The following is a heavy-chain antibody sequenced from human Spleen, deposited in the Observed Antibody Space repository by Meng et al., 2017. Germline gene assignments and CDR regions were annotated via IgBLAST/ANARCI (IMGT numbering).Heavy chain of an antibody. V-gene: IGHV4-34*02. Sequence: QGRLPQWGAGLLKPSETLSPPCAVYGGSFSGYYWSWIRQPPGKGLEWIGEINHSGSTNYNPSLKSRVTISVDTSKNQFSLKLSSVTAADTAVYYCARPGGELGIHNWFDPWGQGTLVTVSS. CDR1: GGSFSGYY. D-gene: IGHD7-27*01. CDR3: ARPGGELGIHNWFDP. CDR2: INHSGST. J-gene: IGHJ5*02.